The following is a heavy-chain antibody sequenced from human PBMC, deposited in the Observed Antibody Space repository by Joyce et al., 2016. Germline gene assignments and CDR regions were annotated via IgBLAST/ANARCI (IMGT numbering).Heavy chain of an antibody. CDR1: GGTFSSYA. Sequence: QAQLVQSGAEVKKPGSSVKVSCKASGGTFSSYAINWVRQAPGQGLEWMGGIIPVFGTPNYAEKVQGRVTITADESTSKVYMELSSLRSDDTAFYYCARVAHGSGSPSLGHFDYWGQGTLVTVSS. CDR3: ARVAHGSGSPSLGHFDY. V-gene: IGHV1-69*01. J-gene: IGHJ4*02. D-gene: IGHD3-10*01. CDR2: IIPVFGTP.